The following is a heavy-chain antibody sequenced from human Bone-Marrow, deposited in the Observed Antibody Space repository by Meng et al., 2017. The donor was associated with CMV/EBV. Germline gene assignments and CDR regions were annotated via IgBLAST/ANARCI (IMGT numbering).Heavy chain of an antibody. V-gene: IGHV4-39*07. CDR2: IHSYGDT. Sequence: GSLRLSCTVSGGSISSSSYSWGWIRQPPGKGLEWIGNIHSYGDTYYNPSLESRVTISLDTSKNQFFLKVSSVTAADTAMYYCAREVAAGAYVMDVWGQGPRVTGFS. D-gene: IGHD2-15*01. CDR3: AREVAAGAYVMDV. J-gene: IGHJ6*01. CDR1: GGSISSSSYS.